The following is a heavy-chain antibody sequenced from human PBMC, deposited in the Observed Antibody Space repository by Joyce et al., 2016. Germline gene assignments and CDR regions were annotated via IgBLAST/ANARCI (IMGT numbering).Heavy chain of an antibody. J-gene: IGHJ6*02. CDR3: ARGGTSSDHYFFYTLDV. CDR2: IIPFFGAA. V-gene: IGHV1-69*12. Sequence: QVLLVQSGATVKRPGSSLRVSCKSSGGAFSNFTVNWVRQAPGQRLEWMGGIIPFFGAAKYAEHLQGRVTLTADLSTRTAYMELSSLTSADTAVYYCARGGTSSDHYFFYTLDVWGPGTTVIVSS. D-gene: IGHD1-14*01. CDR1: GGAFSNFT.